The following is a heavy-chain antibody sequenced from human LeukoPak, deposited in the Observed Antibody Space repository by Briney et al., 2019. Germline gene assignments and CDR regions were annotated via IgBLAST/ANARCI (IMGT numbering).Heavy chain of an antibody. D-gene: IGHD3-3*01. J-gene: IGHJ4*02. CDR1: GGSFSGYY. V-gene: IGHV4-34*01. Sequence: PSETLSLTCAVYGGSFSGYYWSWIRQPPGKGLEWIGEINHSGSTNYNPSLKSRVTISVDTSKNQFSLKLSSVTAADTAVYYCARFQSGYYISYFDYWGQGTLVTVSS. CDR3: ARFQSGYYISYFDY. CDR2: INHSGST.